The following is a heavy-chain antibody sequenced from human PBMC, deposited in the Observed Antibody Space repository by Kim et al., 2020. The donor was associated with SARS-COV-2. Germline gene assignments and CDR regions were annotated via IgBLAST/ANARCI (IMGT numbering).Heavy chain of an antibody. J-gene: IGHJ4*02. CDR3: ARGDSSGYSVDY. D-gene: IGHD3-22*01. V-gene: IGHV4-61*01. Sequence: SETLSLTCTVSGGSVSSGSYYWSWIRQPPGKGLEWIGYIYYSGSTNYNPSLKSRVTISVDTSKNQFSLKLSSVTAADTAVYYCARGDSSGYSVDYWGQGTMVTVSS. CDR1: GGSVSSGSYY. CDR2: IYYSGST.